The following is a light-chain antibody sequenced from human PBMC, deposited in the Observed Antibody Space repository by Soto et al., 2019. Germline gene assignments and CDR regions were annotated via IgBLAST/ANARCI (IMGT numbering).Light chain of an antibody. J-gene: IGKJ3*01. CDR2: GAS. CDR1: QSVSSSY. V-gene: IGKV3-20*01. CDR3: QQYNDWPLT. Sequence: IVLTHTPGTQSSAPVERATVSSAICQSVSSSYLAWYQQKPGQAPRFIIFGASTRAAGLPDRFSGSGSGTDFTLTISSLQSEDVAFYCCQQYNDWPLTFGAGTKVDIK.